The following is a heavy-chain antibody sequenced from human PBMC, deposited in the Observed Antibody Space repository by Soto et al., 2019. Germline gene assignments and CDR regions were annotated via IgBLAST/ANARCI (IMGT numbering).Heavy chain of an antibody. D-gene: IGHD1-1*01. CDR3: ARRAETNGWNGFGADKYYFDF. Sequence: ASVKVSCKASGYTFPGNYIYWVRQATGQGLEWMGWMNPNTGNSGYAQKFQGRVTMTSDTSISTAHMELSSLRSEDTAVYYCARRAETNGWNGFGADKYYFDFWGQGTLVTVSS. V-gene: IGHV1-8*02. CDR2: MNPNTGNS. CDR1: GYTFPGNY. J-gene: IGHJ4*02.